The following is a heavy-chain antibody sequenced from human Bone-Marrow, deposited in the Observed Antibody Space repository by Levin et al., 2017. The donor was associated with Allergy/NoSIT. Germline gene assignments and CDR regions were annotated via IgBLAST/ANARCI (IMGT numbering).Heavy chain of an antibody. CDR1: GFTFSDYG. CDR2: ITKDGSKK. J-gene: IGHJ5*02. V-gene: IGHV3-30*03. Sequence: GGSLRLSCAVSGFTFSDYGMHWVRQAPGKGLEWVASITKDGSKKYYLDSVKGRSTLSRDSSKNTVSLQMNSLTADDTAVYFCARDHPEYCVDAWGQGPLVIVSS. CDR3: ARDHPEYCVDA. D-gene: IGHD2/OR15-2a*01.